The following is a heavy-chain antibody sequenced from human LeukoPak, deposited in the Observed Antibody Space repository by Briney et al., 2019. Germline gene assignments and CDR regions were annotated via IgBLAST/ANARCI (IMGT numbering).Heavy chain of an antibody. CDR3: ARSPLRTAAAFDY. Sequence: SETLSLTCTVSGYSISSGYYWGWIRQPPGKGLEWIGSIYHSGSTYYTPSLKSPVTISVDTSKNQFSLKLSSVTAADTAVYYCARSPLRTAAAFDYWGQGTLVTVSS. CDR2: IYHSGST. V-gene: IGHV4-38-2*02. CDR1: GYSISSGYY. J-gene: IGHJ4*02. D-gene: IGHD6-13*01.